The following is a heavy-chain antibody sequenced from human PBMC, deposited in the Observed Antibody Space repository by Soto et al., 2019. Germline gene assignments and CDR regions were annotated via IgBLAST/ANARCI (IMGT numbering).Heavy chain of an antibody. Sequence: ASVKVSCKASGYAFTGYYMHWVRQAPGQGLEWMGWINPNSGGTNYAQKFQGRVTMTRDTSISTAYMELSRLRPDDTAVYYCARTYYDILTGYHPLFDYWGQGTLVTVSS. CDR3: ARTYYDILTGYHPLFDY. J-gene: IGHJ4*02. D-gene: IGHD3-9*01. V-gene: IGHV1-2*02. CDR1: GYAFTGYY. CDR2: INPNSGGT.